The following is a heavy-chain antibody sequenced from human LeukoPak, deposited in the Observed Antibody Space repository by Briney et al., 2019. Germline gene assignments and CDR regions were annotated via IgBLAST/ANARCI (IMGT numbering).Heavy chain of an antibody. J-gene: IGHJ4*02. CDR1: GFPSMEYS. Sequence: PGGSLRPSGTPLGFPSMEYSMNWVPQAQGKRREWISYIGIDSGNTKYADSVRGRFTISADKAKNSLYLQMNSLRVEDTAVYYCARDHNYAFDNWGQGTLVSVAS. D-gene: IGHD1-1*01. CDR3: ARDHNYAFDN. V-gene: IGHV3-48*01. CDR2: IGIDSGNT.